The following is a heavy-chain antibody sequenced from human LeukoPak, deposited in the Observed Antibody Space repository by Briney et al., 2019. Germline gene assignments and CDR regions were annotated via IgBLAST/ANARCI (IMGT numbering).Heavy chain of an antibody. CDR1: GYTFTGYY. Sequence: ASVKVSCKASGYTFTGYYMHWVRQAPGQGLEWMGRINPNSGGTNYAQKFQGRVTMTRDTSISTAYMELSRLRSDDTAVYYCARVSKEAVIVGRFESLDYWGQGNLVTVSS. J-gene: IGHJ4*02. D-gene: IGHD3-22*01. CDR3: ARVSKEAVIVGRFESLDY. CDR2: INPNSGGT. V-gene: IGHV1-2*06.